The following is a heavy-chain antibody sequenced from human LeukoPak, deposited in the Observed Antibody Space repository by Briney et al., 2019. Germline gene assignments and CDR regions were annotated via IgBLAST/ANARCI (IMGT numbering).Heavy chain of an antibody. CDR3: ARDPCSGSCGNYYYYFMDV. D-gene: IGHD1-26*01. V-gene: IGHV3-20*04. CDR1: GFTFDDYG. J-gene: IGHJ6*03. CDR2: INWNGGST. Sequence: GGSLRLSCAASGFTFDDYGMSWVRQAPGKGLEWVSGINWNGGSTGYADSVKGRFTISRDNAKNSLYLQMNSLRAEDTAVYYCARDPCSGSCGNYYYYFMDVWGKGTTVTISS.